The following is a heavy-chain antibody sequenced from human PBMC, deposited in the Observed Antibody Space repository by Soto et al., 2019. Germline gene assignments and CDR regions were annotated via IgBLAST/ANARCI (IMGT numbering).Heavy chain of an antibody. CDR3: AHRAVYCSGGSYCEH. J-gene: IGHJ4*02. V-gene: IGHV2-5*02. D-gene: IGHD2-15*01. CDR1: GFSLSTSGVG. CDR2: IYWADDK. Sequence: QITLKESGPTLVKPTQTLTLTCTFSGFSLSTSGVGVGWIRQPPGKALEWLALIYWADDKRYSPSLKSRLTITKDTSKNQVVLTMTNMDPVDTATYYCAHRAVYCSGGSYCEHWGQGTLVTVSS.